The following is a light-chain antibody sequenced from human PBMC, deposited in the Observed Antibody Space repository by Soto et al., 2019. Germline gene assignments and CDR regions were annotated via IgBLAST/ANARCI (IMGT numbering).Light chain of an antibody. CDR3: QQYGSSPLT. V-gene: IGKV3-20*01. J-gene: IGKJ4*01. Sequence: ENVLTQSPGTLSLSPGETAILSCRASQSVTSSYLAWYQHKPGQAPRLLIYGASNRATGIPDRFSGSGSGTDFTLTISRLEPEDFAVYYCQQYGSSPLTFGGGTKVDIK. CDR2: GAS. CDR1: QSVTSSY.